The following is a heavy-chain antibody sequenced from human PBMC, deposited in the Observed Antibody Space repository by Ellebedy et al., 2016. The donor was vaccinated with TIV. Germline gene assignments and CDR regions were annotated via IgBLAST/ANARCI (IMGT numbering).Heavy chain of an antibody. J-gene: IGHJ4*02. CDR2: IVGSGS. D-gene: IGHD5-18*01. CDR3: AKDRTSGDGYWVFDN. Sequence: GEYLKISCAASGFTFSPYAMAWVRQAPGKGLEWVSGIVGSGSQKYADSVNGRFTISRDNSKRTVDLQMNGLRAEDTAIYFCAKDRTSGDGYWVFDNWGQGTLVSVSS. CDR1: GFTFSPYA. V-gene: IGHV3-23*01.